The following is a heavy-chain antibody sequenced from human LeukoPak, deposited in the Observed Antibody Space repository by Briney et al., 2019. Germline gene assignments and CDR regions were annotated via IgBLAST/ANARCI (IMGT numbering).Heavy chain of an antibody. CDR3: AKDGFQYSSTAFHI. J-gene: IGHJ3*02. D-gene: IGHD6-6*01. Sequence: PGGSLRLSCAASGFTFSGYVMGWVRQAPGKGLEWVAAISSTGTTTYYSDSVKGRFTISRDNSKNTLYLQMNSLRADDTAVYYCAKDGFQYSSTAFHIWGQGTMVTVSS. CDR2: ISSTGTTT. V-gene: IGHV3-23*01. CDR1: GFTFSGYV.